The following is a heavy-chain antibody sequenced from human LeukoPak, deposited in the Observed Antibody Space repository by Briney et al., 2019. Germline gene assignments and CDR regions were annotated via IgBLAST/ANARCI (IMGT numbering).Heavy chain of an antibody. CDR1: GYSVVNFW. D-gene: IGHD3-9*01. Sequence: GKSLKISCKASGYSVVNFWIAWVRHMPGKGLEWVGIIYPDSSDTRYSPSFQGHVTISADTSISTAYLQWSSLRASDNGIYYCARLNDWADYWGQGTLVTVSS. CDR2: IYPDSSDT. V-gene: IGHV5-51*01. J-gene: IGHJ4*02. CDR3: ARLNDWADY.